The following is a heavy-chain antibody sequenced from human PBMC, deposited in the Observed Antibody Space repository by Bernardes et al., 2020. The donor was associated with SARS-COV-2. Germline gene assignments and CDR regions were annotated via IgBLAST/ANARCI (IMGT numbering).Heavy chain of an antibody. Sequence: GGSLRLSCAASGFTFSSYSMNWVRQAPGKGLEWVSSISSSSSYIYYADSVKGRFTISRDNAKNSLYLQMNSLRAEDTAVYYCARENNYDFWSGITYYYYYYMDVWGKGTTVTVSS. D-gene: IGHD3-3*01. CDR1: GFTFSSYS. J-gene: IGHJ6*03. V-gene: IGHV3-21*01. CDR3: ARENNYDFWSGITYYYYYYMDV. CDR2: ISSSSSYI.